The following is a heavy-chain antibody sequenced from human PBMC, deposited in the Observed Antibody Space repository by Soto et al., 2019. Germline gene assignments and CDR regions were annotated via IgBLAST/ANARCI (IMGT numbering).Heavy chain of an antibody. J-gene: IGHJ4*02. Sequence: VGSLRLSCAASGFTFTNYAMTWVLQAPGKGLEWVSISSGSGSGGSTNYADSVKGRFTISRDNSTSTLYLQMNSLRVEDTAVYYCPRDRDDYTNDVFDYGGQGAQVTVSA. CDR1: GFTFTNYA. CDR2: SSGSGSGGST. CDR3: PRDRDDYTNDVFDY. D-gene: IGHD1-1*01. V-gene: IGHV3-23*01.